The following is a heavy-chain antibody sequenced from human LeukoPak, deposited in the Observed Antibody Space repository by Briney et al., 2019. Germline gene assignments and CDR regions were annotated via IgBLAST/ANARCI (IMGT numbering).Heavy chain of an antibody. D-gene: IGHD5-12*01. CDR2: IYYSGST. CDR1: GGSISSYY. CDR3: ARMAEASIPWSRVRGRAGPVHS. Sequence: SETLSLTCTVSGGSISSYYWSWIRQPPGKGLEWIGSIYYSGSTYYNPSLKSRVTISVDTSKNQFSLKLSSVTAADTAVYYCARMAEASIPWSRVRGRAGPVHSWGQGTLVTVSS. V-gene: IGHV4-59*05. J-gene: IGHJ4*02.